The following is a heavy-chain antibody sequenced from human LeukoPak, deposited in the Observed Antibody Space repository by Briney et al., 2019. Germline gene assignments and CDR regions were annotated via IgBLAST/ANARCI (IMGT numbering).Heavy chain of an antibody. CDR3: ASSGYYGHWFDP. D-gene: IGHD3-22*01. Sequence: SETLSLTCTVSGGSISSYYWSWIRQPPGKGLEWIGYIYTSGSTNYNPSLKSRVTISVDTSKNQFSLKLSSVTAADTAVYYCASSGYYGHWFDPWGQGTLVTVSS. CDR2: IYTSGST. V-gene: IGHV4-4*09. J-gene: IGHJ5*02. CDR1: GGSISSYY.